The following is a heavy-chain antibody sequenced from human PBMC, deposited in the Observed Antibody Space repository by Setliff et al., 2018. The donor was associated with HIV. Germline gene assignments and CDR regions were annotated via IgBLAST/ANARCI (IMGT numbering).Heavy chain of an antibody. J-gene: IGHJ2*01. V-gene: IGHV3-48*03. CDR2: ISGSAGST. CDR3: AREVSWFFDL. Sequence: PGGSLRLSCAASGFTFSSYAMAWVRQAPGKGLEWVSQISGSAGSTVYADSMEGRFTISRDNAKNSLSLQMNSLRAEDTAVYYCAREVSWFFDLWGHGTRVTVSS. CDR1: GFTFSSYA.